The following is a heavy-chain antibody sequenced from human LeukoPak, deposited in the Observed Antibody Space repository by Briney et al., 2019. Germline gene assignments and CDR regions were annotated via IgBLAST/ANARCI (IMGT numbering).Heavy chain of an antibody. V-gene: IGHV3-23*01. J-gene: IGHJ4*02. CDR3: AKRGVVIRVILVGFHKEAYYFDS. Sequence: GESLRLSCAVSGFTLSNYGMHWVRQAPGKGLEWVAGISDTGGRSNYADSVKGRFTISRDNPKNTLYLQMNSLRAEDTAVYFCAKRGVVIRVILVGFHKEAYYFDSWGQGALVTVSS. D-gene: IGHD3-22*01. CDR1: GFTLSNYG. CDR2: ISDTGGRS.